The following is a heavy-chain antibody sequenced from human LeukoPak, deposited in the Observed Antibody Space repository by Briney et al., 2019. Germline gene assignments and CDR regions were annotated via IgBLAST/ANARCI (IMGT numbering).Heavy chain of an antibody. CDR2: ISGSGGST. Sequence: GGSLRLSCAASGFTFSSYAMGWVRQAPGKGLEWVSAISGSGGSTYYADSVKGRFTISRDNSKNTLYLQMNSLRAEDTAVYYCAKDFGPAYYDILTGYWGQGTLVTVSS. V-gene: IGHV3-23*01. J-gene: IGHJ4*02. D-gene: IGHD3-9*01. CDR1: GFTFSSYA. CDR3: AKDFGPAYYDILTGY.